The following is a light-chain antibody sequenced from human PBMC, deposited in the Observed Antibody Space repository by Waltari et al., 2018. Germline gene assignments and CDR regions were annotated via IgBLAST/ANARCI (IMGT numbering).Light chain of an antibody. CDR2: VNSEGSH. CDR1: SGHITTV. V-gene: IGLV4-69*01. CDR3: ETGGHGTWV. Sequence: QLVLTQSPSASASLGASVKLTRPLSSGHITTVLPCHQQQPGKGPRFLMKVNSEGSHRKGDDIPDRFSGSGSGPERYLTISSLQSEDEADYYCETGGHGTWVFGGGTKLTVL. J-gene: IGLJ3*02.